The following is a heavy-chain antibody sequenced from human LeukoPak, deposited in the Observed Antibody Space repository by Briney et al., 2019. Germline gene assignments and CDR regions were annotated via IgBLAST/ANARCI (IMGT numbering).Heavy chain of an antibody. CDR2: IYSGGST. CDR1: GFTVSSNY. V-gene: IGHV3-53*01. CDR3: ARDRGPYYYDSSGYRAFDI. J-gene: IGHJ3*02. D-gene: IGHD3-22*01. Sequence: GGSLRLSCAASGFTVSSNYMSWVRQAPGKGLEWVSGIYSGGSTYYADSVKGRLTISRDNSKNTLYLQKNRLRAEDTAVYYGARDRGPYYYDSSGYRAFDIWGQGTMVTVSS.